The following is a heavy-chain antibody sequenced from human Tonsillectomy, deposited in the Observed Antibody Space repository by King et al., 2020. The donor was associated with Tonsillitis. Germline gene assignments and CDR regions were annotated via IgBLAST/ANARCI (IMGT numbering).Heavy chain of an antibody. J-gene: IGHJ4*02. Sequence: QLVQSGGGLVTPGGSLRLSCAASGFTFSDYYMSWIRQAPGKGLEWVSHIGNSGTYTNYADSVKGRFTISRDNAKNSVSLQMNSLRAEDTAVYYCARDISNYGFDYWGQGTLVTVSS. V-gene: IGHV3-11*05. CDR1: GFTFSDYY. D-gene: IGHD4-17*01. CDR3: ARDISNYGFDY. CDR2: IGNSGTYT.